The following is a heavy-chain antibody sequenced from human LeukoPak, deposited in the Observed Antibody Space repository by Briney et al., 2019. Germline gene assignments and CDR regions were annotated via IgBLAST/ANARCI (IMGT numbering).Heavy chain of an antibody. CDR1: GGSFSGYY. J-gene: IGHJ5*02. CDR2: INQSGST. CDR3: ARGVVVVPAAMFDP. D-gene: IGHD2-2*01. Sequence: SETLSLTCAVYGGSFSGYYWSWIRQSPGKGLEWIGEINQSGSTNYNPSLKSRGTISVDTSKNQFSLKLSSVTAADTAVYYCARGVVVVPAAMFDPWGQGTLVTVSS. V-gene: IGHV4-34*01.